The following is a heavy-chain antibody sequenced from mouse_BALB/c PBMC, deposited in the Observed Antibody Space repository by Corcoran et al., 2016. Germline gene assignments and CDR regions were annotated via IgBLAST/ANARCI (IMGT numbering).Heavy chain of an antibody. D-gene: IGHD2-4*01. CDR3: ARLPDYDGSWFAY. V-gene: IGHV14-3*02. Sequence: EVQLQQSGAELVRPGALVKLSCKASGFNIKDTYMHWVKQRPEQGLEWIGRIDPANGNTKYDPKFQGKATITADTSSNTAYLQLSSLTSEDTAVYYCARLPDYDGSWFAYWGQGTLVTVSA. J-gene: IGHJ3*01. CDR1: GFNIKDTY. CDR2: IDPANGNT.